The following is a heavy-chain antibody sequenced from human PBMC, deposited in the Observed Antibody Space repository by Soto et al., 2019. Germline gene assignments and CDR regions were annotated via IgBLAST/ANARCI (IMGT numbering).Heavy chain of an antibody. J-gene: IGHJ4*02. D-gene: IGHD3-16*02. CDR1: GGSISSGDYY. V-gene: IGHV4-31*03. CDR2: IYYSGST. CDR3: ARARSPFGGVIAPFDY. Sequence: PSETLSLTCTVSGGSISSGDYYWSWIRQPPGKGLEWIGYIYYSGSTYYNPSLKSRVTISVDTSKNQFSLKLSSVTAADTAVYYCARARSPFGGVIAPFDYWGQGTLVTVSS.